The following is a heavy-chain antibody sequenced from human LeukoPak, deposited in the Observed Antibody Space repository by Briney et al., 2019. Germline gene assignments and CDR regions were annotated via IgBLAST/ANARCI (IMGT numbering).Heavy chain of an antibody. CDR3: ARNNGMDV. V-gene: IGHV3-7*03. CDR1: GFALSSHW. Sequence: GGSLRLSCAASGFALSSHWMTWVRQVPGRGPEWVANVNRGGSETYYLDSVKGRFTISKDNAKNSLYLQMDSLRAEDTALYHCARNNGMDVWGQGTTVIVSS. CDR2: VNRGGSET. J-gene: IGHJ6*02.